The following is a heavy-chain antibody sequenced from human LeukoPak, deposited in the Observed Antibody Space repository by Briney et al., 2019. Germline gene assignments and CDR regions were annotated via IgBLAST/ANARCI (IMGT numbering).Heavy chain of an antibody. CDR2: ISDTGVHT. J-gene: IGHJ4*01. CDR1: AFTFSSFA. V-gene: IGHV3-23*01. CDR3: ATSPPRVSYFDS. Sequence: PGGSLRLSCVGSAFTFSSFAMSWVRQAPGKGLEWVSSISDTGVHTYYADSVKGRFTISRDNSRNTLYLQMNILRAEDTAIYYCATSPPRVSYFDSWGQGTLVTVSS. D-gene: IGHD5/OR15-5a*01.